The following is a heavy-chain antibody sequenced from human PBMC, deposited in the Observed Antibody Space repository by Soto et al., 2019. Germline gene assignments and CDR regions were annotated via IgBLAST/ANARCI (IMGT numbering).Heavy chain of an antibody. D-gene: IGHD4-17*01. J-gene: IGHJ4*02. Sequence: SETLSLTCTVSGGPFSSGGYYWSWIRQEPGKGLEWIGYIYQNGDTSYNPSLKSRVTISADTSKTQFSLKLSSVTAAETAVYYCARGYSTVSYVFDYWGQRMWGTVSS. V-gene: IGHV4-31*03. CDR3: ARGYSTVSYVFDY. CDR2: IYQNGDT. CDR1: GGPFSSGGYY.